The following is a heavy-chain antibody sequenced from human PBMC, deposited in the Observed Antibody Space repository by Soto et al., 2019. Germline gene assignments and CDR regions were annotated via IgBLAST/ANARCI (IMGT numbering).Heavy chain of an antibody. V-gene: IGHV1-69*06. CDR2: IIPIFCTA. Sequence: QVQLVQSGAEVKKPGSSVKVSCKASGGTFSSYAISWVRQAPGQGLEWMGGIIPIFCTANYAQKFQGRVTITPDKSTCTAYMELSSVRSEDTAVYYRLSGRIQQHRDIDYWGQGTLVTVSS. D-gene: IGHD2-15*01. CDR1: GGTFSSYA. J-gene: IGHJ4*02. CDR3: LSGRIQQHRDIDY.